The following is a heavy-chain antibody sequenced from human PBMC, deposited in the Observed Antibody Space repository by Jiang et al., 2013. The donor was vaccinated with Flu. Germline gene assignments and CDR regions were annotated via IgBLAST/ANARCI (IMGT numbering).Heavy chain of an antibody. CDR2: MSPSGIT. V-gene: IGHV4-39*07. Sequence: GSGLVKPSETLSLTCTVSGGSISDSSDYWGWIRQPPGKGPEWIGSMSPSGITYYNPSLKSRVTMSVDTSKKEFYLRLSYVVAADTAIYYCARDRDIVSRGVLTSWGQGTLVTVSS. CDR3: ARDRDIVSRGVLTS. CDR1: GGSISDSSDY. D-gene: IGHD5/OR15-5a*01. J-gene: IGHJ4*02.